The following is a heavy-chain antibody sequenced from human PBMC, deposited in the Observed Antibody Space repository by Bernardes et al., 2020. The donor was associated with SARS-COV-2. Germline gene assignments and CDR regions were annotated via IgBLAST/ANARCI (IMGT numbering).Heavy chain of an antibody. V-gene: IGHV4-34*01. CDR1: GGSFSGYY. CDR2: INHSGST. J-gene: IGHJ6*02. CDR3: ARGQLVAAAGTYYYYGMDV. Sequence: ETLSLTCAVYGGSFSGYYWSWIRQPPGKGLEWIGEINHSGSTNYNPSLKSRVTISVDTSKNQFSLKLSSVTAADTAVYYCARGQLVAAAGTYYYYGMDVWGQGTTVTVSS. D-gene: IGHD6-13*01.